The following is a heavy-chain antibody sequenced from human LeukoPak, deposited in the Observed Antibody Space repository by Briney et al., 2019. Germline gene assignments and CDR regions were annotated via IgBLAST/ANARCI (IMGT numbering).Heavy chain of an antibody. Sequence: SETLSLTCAAYGGSFSGYYWSWIRQPPGKGLEWIGEINHSGSTNYNPSLKSRVTISVDTSKNQFSLKLSSVTAADTAVYYCARLDLMDGGDRHAFDIWGQGTMVTVSS. CDR3: ARLDLMDGGDRHAFDI. J-gene: IGHJ3*02. V-gene: IGHV4-34*01. CDR1: GGSFSGYY. CDR2: INHSGST. D-gene: IGHD2-21*02.